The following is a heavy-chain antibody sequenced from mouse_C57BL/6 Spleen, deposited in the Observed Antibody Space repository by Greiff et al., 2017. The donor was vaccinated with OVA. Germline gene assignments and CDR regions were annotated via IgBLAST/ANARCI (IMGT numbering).Heavy chain of an antibody. Sequence: QVQLKQPGAELVRPGSSVKLSCKASGYTFTSYWMHWVKQRPIQGLEWIGNIDPSDSETHYNQKFKDKATLTVDKSSSTAYMQLSSLTSEDSAVYYCARAEGYYYGSSRDYWGQGTTLTVSS. CDR1: GYTFTSYW. J-gene: IGHJ2*01. CDR2: IDPSDSET. D-gene: IGHD1-1*01. V-gene: IGHV1-52*01. CDR3: ARAEGYYYGSSRDY.